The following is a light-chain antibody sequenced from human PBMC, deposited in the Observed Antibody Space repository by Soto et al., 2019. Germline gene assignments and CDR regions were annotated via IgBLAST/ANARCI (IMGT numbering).Light chain of an antibody. J-gene: IGLJ2*01. CDR3: QSFDSTLSGSVV. Sequence: QAVVTQPPSVSGAPGQRVTISCTGSRSNIGAGYDVHWYQQLPGTAPKLLIYTNNNRPSGVPDRFSGSNSGTSASLAITGLQAEDEADYYCQSFDSTLSGSVVFGRGTKLTVL. CDR1: RSNIGAGYD. CDR2: TNN. V-gene: IGLV1-40*01.